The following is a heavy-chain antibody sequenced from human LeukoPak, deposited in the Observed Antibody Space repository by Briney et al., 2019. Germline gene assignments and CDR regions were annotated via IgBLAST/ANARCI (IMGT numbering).Heavy chain of an antibody. CDR2: ISGSGGFA. CDR1: GFTFSSYA. J-gene: IGHJ1*01. CDR3: AKFGTYVGYF. D-gene: IGHD2/OR15-2a*01. V-gene: IGHV3-23*01. Sequence: WGSLTLTCAASGFTFSSYAMSWVRQVPGKGLEWVSAISGSGGFAYYADSVKGRFTISRDNSNNTVYLQMKSLRAEDAAVYYCAKFGTYVGYFWGQGTLVTVSS.